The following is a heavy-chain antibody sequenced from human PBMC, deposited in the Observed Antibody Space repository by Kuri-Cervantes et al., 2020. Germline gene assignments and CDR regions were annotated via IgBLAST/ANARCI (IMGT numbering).Heavy chain of an antibody. D-gene: IGHD3-10*01. V-gene: IGHV3-15*01. CDR1: GFTFDDYA. CDR3: TYGSGSYYNVDY. CDR2: IKSKTDGGTT. J-gene: IGHJ4*02. Sequence: GGSLRLSCAASGFTFDDYAIHWVRQAPGKGLEWVGRIKSKTDGGTTDYAAPVKGRFTISRDDSKNTLYLQMNSLKTEDTAVYYCTYGSGSYYNVDYWGQGTLVTVSS.